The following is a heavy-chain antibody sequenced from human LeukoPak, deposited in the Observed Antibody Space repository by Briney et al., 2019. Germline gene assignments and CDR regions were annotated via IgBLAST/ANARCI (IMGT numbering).Heavy chain of an antibody. CDR1: GGTFSSYA. Sequence: ASVKVSCKASGGTFSSYAISWVRQAPGQGLEWMGGIIPIFGTANYAQKFQGRVTITADESTSTAYMELSSLRSEDTAVYYCARTIYYDSSGYYLSAFDYWGQGTLVTVSS. CDR3: ARTIYYDSSGYYLSAFDY. D-gene: IGHD3-22*01. J-gene: IGHJ4*02. CDR2: IIPIFGTA. V-gene: IGHV1-69*13.